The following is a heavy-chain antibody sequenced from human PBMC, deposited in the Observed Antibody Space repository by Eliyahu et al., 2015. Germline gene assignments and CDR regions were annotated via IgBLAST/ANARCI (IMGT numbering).Heavy chain of an antibody. J-gene: IGHJ6*02. D-gene: IGHD6-13*01. Sequence: SSYGMHWVRQAPGKGLEWVAVIWYDGSNKYYADSVKGRFTISRDNSKNTLYLQMNSLRAEDTAVYYCAREGSGLAAAGTYYYYYGMDVWGQGTTVTVSS. CDR2: IWYDGSNK. CDR3: AREGSGLAAAGTYYYYYGMDV. V-gene: IGHV3-33*01. CDR1: SSYG.